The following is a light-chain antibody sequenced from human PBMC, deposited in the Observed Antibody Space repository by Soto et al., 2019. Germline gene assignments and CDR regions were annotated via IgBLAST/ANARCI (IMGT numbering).Light chain of an antibody. J-gene: IGLJ2*01. CDR2: EVT. CDR1: SSDVGGYNY. V-gene: IGLV2-8*01. Sequence: QSVLTQPPSASGSPGQSVTISCTGTSSDVGGYNYVSWYQLHPGKAPKLIIYEVTKRPSGVPDRFSGSKSGSTASLTVSGLQAEDEADYYYSSYAGSNNLVFGGGTKLTVL. CDR3: SSYAGSNNLV.